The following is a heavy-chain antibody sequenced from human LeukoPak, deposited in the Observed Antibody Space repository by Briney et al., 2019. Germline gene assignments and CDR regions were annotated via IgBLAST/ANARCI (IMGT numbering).Heavy chain of an antibody. CDR3: ARDHLGYFDY. D-gene: IGHD7-27*01. V-gene: IGHV1-2*02. J-gene: IGHJ4*02. CDR2: INPNSGGT. Sequence: ASVKVSCKASGHTFTGYYMHWVRQAPGQGLEWMGWINPNSGGTNYAQKFQGRVTMTRDTSISTAYMELSGLRSDDTAVYCCARDHLGYFDYWGQGTLVTVSS. CDR1: GHTFTGYY.